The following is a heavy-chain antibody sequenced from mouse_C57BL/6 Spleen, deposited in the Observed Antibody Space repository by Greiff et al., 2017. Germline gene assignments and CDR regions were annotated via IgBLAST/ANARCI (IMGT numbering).Heavy chain of an antibody. CDR3: AREGGGYFHFDY. J-gene: IGHJ2*01. Sequence: EVQLQQSGPGLVKPWASVKISCKASGYTFTDYYMNWVKQSHGKSLEWIGDINPNNGGTSYNQKFKGKVTLTVDKSSSPAYMVIRSLTSEDSAVYYCAREGGGYFHFDYWGQGTTLTVSS. CDR1: GYTFTDYY. CDR2: INPNNGGT. D-gene: IGHD2-3*01. V-gene: IGHV1-26*01.